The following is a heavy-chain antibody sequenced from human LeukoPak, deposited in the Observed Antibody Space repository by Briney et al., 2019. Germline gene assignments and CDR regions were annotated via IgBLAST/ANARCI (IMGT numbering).Heavy chain of an antibody. CDR1: GYTFTSYD. CDR2: MNPNSGNT. V-gene: IGHV1-8*01. Sequence: ASVTVSCKASGYTFTSYDINWVRQATGQGLEWMGWMNPNSGNTGYAQKFQGRVTMTRNTSISTAYMELSSLRSEDTAVYYCARSTSYDFWSGYYMDPDYWGQGTLVTVSS. J-gene: IGHJ4*02. CDR3: ARSTSYDFWSGYYMDPDY. D-gene: IGHD3-3*01.